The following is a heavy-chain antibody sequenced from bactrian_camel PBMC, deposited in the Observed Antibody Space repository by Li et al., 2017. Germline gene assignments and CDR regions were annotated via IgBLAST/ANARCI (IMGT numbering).Heavy chain of an antibody. Sequence: VQLVESGGGSVQAGESLRLSCVVYGYTWSTYCMGWFRQVPGKEREALASIDNVGRTSVADSVKGRFTISRDGAKGPLYLQMNSLKPEETAMYYCAAVHPYFPVVPFATSDPAEYNYWGQGTQVTVS. V-gene: IGHV3S42*01. CDR3: AAVHPYFPVVPFATSDPAEYNY. D-gene: IGHD1*01. CDR2: IDNVGRT. J-gene: IGHJ4*01. CDR1: GYTWSTYC.